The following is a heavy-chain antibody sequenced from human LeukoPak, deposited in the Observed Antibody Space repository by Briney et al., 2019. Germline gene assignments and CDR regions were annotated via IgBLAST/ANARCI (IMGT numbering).Heavy chain of an antibody. CDR3: AREAYYDFWSGYPLYYFDY. J-gene: IGHJ4*02. CDR1: GGSISSYY. CDR2: IYTSGST. V-gene: IGHV4-4*07. D-gene: IGHD3-3*01. Sequence: SETLSLTCTVSGGSISSYYWSWIRQPAGKRLEWIGRIYTSGSTNYNPSLKSRVTMSVDTSKNQFSLKLSSVTAADTAVYYCAREAYYDFWSGYPLYYFDYWGQGTLVTVSS.